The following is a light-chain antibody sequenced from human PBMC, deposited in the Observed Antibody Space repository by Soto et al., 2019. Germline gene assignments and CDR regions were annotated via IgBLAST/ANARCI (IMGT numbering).Light chain of an antibody. V-gene: IGKV3-11*01. J-gene: IGKJ5*01. CDR2: AAS. CDR1: RSVGNN. Sequence: EIVLTQSPATLSLSPGERATLSCRASRSVGNNLAWYQKKPGQAPGLLIYAASTRATGIPARFSGSGSGTDFTLTISSLEPEDFAVYYCQQRSNWPPDFGQGTRLEIK. CDR3: QQRSNWPPD.